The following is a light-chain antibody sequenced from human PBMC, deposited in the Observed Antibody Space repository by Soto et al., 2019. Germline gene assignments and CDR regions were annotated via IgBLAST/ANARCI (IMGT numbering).Light chain of an antibody. CDR3: LQDYNYPLT. Sequence: IVMTHPPDSVVGSLCQRPTIDCKSSLSVLYTSNNKNYLAWYQQQPGQPPQLLIYGASTRESGVPDRFSGSGAATEFSLTISSLQQDDFATYYCLQDYNYPLTFGGGTKVDIK. V-gene: IGKV4-1*01. J-gene: IGKJ4*01. CDR1: LSVLYTSNNKNY. CDR2: GAS.